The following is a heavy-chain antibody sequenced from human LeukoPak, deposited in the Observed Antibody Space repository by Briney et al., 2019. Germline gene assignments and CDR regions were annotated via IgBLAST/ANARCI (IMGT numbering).Heavy chain of an antibody. CDR3: ARSDSSGYSIDY. CDR1: GGSISSYY. D-gene: IGHD3-22*01. CDR2: IYYSGST. J-gene: IGHJ4*02. Sequence: PSETLSLTCTVSGGSISSYYWSWIRQPPGKGLEWIGYIYYSGSTNYNPSLKSRVTISVDTSKNQFSLKLSSVTASDTDVYYCARSDSSGYSIDYWGQGTLVTVSS. V-gene: IGHV4-59*01.